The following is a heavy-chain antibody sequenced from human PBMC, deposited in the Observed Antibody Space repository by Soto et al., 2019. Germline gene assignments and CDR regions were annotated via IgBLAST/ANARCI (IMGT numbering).Heavy chain of an antibody. CDR1: DGSSIGYY. D-gene: IGHD3-3*01. CDR3: ARISCITIFGVVIIFSCFDY. V-gene: IGHV4-34*01. Sequence: TLSDTCSVEDGSSIGYYLSCIRQPPGKGLEWIGEINHSGSTNYNPSLKSRVTISVDTSKNQFSLKLSSVTAADTAVYYCARISCITIFGVVIIFSCFDYWGQRNLVSVYS. J-gene: IGHJ4*02. CDR2: INHSGST.